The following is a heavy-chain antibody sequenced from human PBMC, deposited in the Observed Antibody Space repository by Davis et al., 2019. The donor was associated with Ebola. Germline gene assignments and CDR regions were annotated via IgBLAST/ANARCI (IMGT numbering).Heavy chain of an antibody. J-gene: IGHJ4*02. CDR3: ARTGIVEID. CDR1: GYSFTSYW. V-gene: IGHV5-51*01. CDR2: IYPGDSDT. Sequence: PGGSLRLSCKGSGYSFTSYWIAWVRQLPGKGLEWVGIIYPGDSDTRYSPSFQGQVTISADKSITTAYLQWSSLKASDTAMYYCARTGIVEIDWGQGTLVTVSS. D-gene: IGHD5-12*01.